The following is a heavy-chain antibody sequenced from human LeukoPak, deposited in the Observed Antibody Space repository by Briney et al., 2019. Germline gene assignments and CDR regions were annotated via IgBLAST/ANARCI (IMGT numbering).Heavy chain of an antibody. D-gene: IGHD6-19*01. CDR3: ARGGGWYLSRGYYYGMDV. CDR1: GGSTSSYY. V-gene: IGHV4-4*07. Sequence: SETLSLTCTAAGGSTSSYYCSWIRQPPGKGLEWIRRTYTSGRTNYNPSLKSRVTMSVDTSKNQFSLKLSSVTAADTAVYYCARGGGWYLSRGYYYGMDVWGQGTTVTVSS. CDR2: TYTSGRT. J-gene: IGHJ6*02.